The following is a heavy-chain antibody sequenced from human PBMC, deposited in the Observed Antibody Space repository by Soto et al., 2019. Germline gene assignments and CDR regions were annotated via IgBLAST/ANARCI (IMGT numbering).Heavy chain of an antibody. Sequence: SETLSLACVVSGDSISRGYHWAWIRQPPGKGLEWVASIYHTGTTYYNPSLTRRVTISVDTSRNQFSLKLNSVTATDSAVYYCARRDNLGYFPYLGQGSLVTVSS. CDR2: IYHTGTT. CDR3: ARRDNLGYFPY. J-gene: IGHJ4*02. V-gene: IGHV4-38-2*01. CDR1: GDSISRGYH. D-gene: IGHD7-27*01.